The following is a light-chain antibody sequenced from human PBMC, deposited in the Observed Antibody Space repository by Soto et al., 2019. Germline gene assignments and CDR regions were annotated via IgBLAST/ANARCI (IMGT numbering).Light chain of an antibody. Sequence: DVVMTQSPHSLPVTRGQTASISFRPNHSLVHSDGIAYFSWFQQRPGRSPRRLIYKVSNRDSGVPARFSGSGSGTDFALKISRVEAEDVGVYYCMQGTHWPITFGQGTRLEIK. CDR1: HSLVHSDGIAY. CDR3: MQGTHWPIT. CDR2: KVS. J-gene: IGKJ5*01. V-gene: IGKV2-30*02.